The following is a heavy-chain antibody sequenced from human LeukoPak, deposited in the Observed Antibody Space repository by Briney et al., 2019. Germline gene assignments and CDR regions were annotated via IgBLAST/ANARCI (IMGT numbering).Heavy chain of an antibody. J-gene: IGHJ4*02. Sequence: PSETLSLTCTVSGGSISSSSYYWGWIRQPPGQGLEGIGSIYYSGRTYYNPSLKSRVTISADTSKNQFSLKLSSVTAADTAVYYCARQPYNWNYPPYFDYWGQGTLVTVSS. D-gene: IGHD1-7*01. CDR1: GGSISSSSYY. CDR3: ARQPYNWNYPPYFDY. V-gene: IGHV4-39*01. CDR2: IYYSGRT.